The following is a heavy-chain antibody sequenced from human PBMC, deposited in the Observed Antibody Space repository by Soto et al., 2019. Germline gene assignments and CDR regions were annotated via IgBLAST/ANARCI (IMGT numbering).Heavy chain of an antibody. V-gene: IGHV3-7*01. CDR2: IKQDGGEE. J-gene: IGHJ3*01. CDR3: ARVSYESSGPTKYRPFDF. CDR1: GFIFSDYS. D-gene: IGHD3-22*01. Sequence: PGGSLRLSCGASGFIFSDYSMSWVRQSPGKGLEGVANIKQDGGEEDYVDSVKGRLTISRDNAKNSLYLQMNSLRAEDTAVYYCARVSYESSGPTKYRPFDFWGQGTMVTV.